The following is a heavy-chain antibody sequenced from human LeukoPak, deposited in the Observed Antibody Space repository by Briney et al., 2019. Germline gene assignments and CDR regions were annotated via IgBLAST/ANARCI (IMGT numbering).Heavy chain of an antibody. CDR3: ARDGSNYYDSSGYYSPFDY. Sequence: SETLSLTCTVSGGPITTYYWSWIRQPPGKGLEWIGYISSIGGTNYNPSLKSRIIISLDTSKNQFSLKLSSVTAADTAVYYCARDGSNYYDSSGYYSPFDYWGQGTLVTVSS. CDR2: ISSIGGT. V-gene: IGHV4-59*12. CDR1: GGPITTYY. J-gene: IGHJ4*02. D-gene: IGHD3-22*01.